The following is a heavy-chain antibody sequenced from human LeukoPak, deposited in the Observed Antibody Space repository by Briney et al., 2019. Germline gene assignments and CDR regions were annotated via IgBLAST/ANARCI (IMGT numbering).Heavy chain of an antibody. CDR3: ARGSSQQTWVDY. V-gene: IGHV1-18*01. Sequence: GASVKVSCKASGGTFSSYAISWVRQAPGQGLEWMGWISAYNGNTNYAQKLQGRVTMTTDTSTSTAYMELRSLRPDDTAVYYCARGSSQQTWVDYWGQGTLVTVSS. D-gene: IGHD2-2*01. J-gene: IGHJ4*02. CDR2: ISAYNGNT. CDR1: GGTFSSYA.